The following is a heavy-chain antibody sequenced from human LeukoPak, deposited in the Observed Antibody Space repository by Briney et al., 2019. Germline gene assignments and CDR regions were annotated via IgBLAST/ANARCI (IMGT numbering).Heavy chain of an antibody. CDR2: ISGSGGST. D-gene: IGHD6-19*01. J-gene: IGHJ4*02. CDR3: AKDRRQWLVRGGLFDY. Sequence: GGSLRLSCTGSGFTFSSHWMSWVRQAPGRGLEWVSAISGSGGSTYYADSVKGRFTISRDNSKNTLYLQMNSLRAEDTAVYYCAKDRRQWLVRGGLFDYWGQGTLVTVSS. CDR1: GFTFSSHW. V-gene: IGHV3-23*01.